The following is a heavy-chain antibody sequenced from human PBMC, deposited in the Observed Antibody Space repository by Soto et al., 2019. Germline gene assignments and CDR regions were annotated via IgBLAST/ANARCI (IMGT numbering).Heavy chain of an antibody. CDR2: INPNSGGT. J-gene: IGHJ6*02. Sequence: ASVKVSCKASGYTFTGYYMHWVRQAPGQGLEWMGWINPNSGGTNYAQKFQGRVTMTRDTSISTAYMELSRLRSDDTAGYYCARASTIFGVVTGGYYYYGMDVWGQGTTVTVSS. D-gene: IGHD3-3*01. CDR1: GYTFTGYY. CDR3: ARASTIFGVVTGGYYYYGMDV. V-gene: IGHV1-2*02.